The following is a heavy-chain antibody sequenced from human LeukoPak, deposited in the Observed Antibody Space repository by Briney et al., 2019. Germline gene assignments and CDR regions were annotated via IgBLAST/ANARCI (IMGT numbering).Heavy chain of an antibody. J-gene: IGHJ4*02. CDR3: AKRPAAVRGVIPYLDY. V-gene: IGHV3-23*01. D-gene: IGHD3-10*02. Sequence: PGGSLRLSCAASGFMFSSFSMSWLRHVPGKGLEWVSTNADSVKGRFTISRDNSKNTLFLQMNSLRAEDTAIYYCAKRPAAVRGVIPYLDYWGQGTLVTVSS. CDR1: GFMFSSFS.